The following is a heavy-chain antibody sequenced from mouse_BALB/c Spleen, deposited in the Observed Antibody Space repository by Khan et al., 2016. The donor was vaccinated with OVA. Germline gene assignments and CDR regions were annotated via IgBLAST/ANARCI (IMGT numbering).Heavy chain of an antibody. CDR2: INPSTIYT. J-gene: IGHJ4*01. CDR1: GYTFTNYW. D-gene: IGHD3-2*02. CDR3: ARRLPPYYYAMDY. V-gene: IGHV1-7*01. Sequence: VQLQQSGAELAKPGASVKMSCKASGYTFTNYWMHWVKQRPGQGLEWIGYINPSTIYTEYNQKFKDKATLTADKSSSTAYMQMRSLTYEDSAVXYSARRLPPYYYAMDYWGQGTSVTVSS.